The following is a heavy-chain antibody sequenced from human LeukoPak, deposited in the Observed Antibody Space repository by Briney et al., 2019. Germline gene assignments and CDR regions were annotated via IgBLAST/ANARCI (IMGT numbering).Heavy chain of an antibody. Sequence: PSQTLSLTCAVSGGSISSGGYPWSWIRQPPGKGLEWIGYIYHSGSTYYNPSLKSRVTISVVRSKNQFSLKLSSVTAADTAVYYCARVRLINWYYYGMDVWGQGTTVTVSS. CDR3: ARVRLINWYYYGMDV. V-gene: IGHV4-30-2*01. CDR2: IYHSGST. J-gene: IGHJ6*02. CDR1: GGSISSGGYP. D-gene: IGHD1-1*01.